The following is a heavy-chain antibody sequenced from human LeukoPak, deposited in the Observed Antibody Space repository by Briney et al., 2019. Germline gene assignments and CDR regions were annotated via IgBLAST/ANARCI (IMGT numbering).Heavy chain of an antibody. J-gene: IGHJ4*02. D-gene: IGHD2-15*01. CDR3: ARQYCSGGNCFFTGFDY. V-gene: IGHV3-64*01. CDR2: ISPDGDSR. Sequence: PGGSLRLSCAASGFIFSSQAMHWVRQAPGKGLEYVSAISPDGDSRYYANSVKGRFTISRDNSKNTLYLQMGGLRAEDMAVYYCARQYCSGGNCFFTGFDYWGQGTLASVAS. CDR1: GFIFSSQA.